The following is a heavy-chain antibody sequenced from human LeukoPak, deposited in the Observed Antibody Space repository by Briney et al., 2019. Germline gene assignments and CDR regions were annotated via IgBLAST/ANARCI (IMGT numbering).Heavy chain of an antibody. CDR2: INPNSGGT. CDR1: GYTFTGYY. CDR3: ARDRGYCSSTSCNGDDAFDI. Sequence: ASVRVSCKASGYTFTGYYMHWVRQAPGQGLEWMGRINPNSGGTNYAQKFQGRVTMTRDTSISTAYMELSRLRSDDTAVHYCARDRGYCSSTSCNGDDAFDIWGQGTMVTVSS. J-gene: IGHJ3*02. V-gene: IGHV1-2*06. D-gene: IGHD2-2*01.